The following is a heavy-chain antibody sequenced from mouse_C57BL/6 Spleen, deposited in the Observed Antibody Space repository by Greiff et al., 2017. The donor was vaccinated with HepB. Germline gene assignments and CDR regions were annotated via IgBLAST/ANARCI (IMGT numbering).Heavy chain of an antibody. CDR2: IYPGDGDT. J-gene: IGHJ2*01. CDR1: GYAFSSSW. CDR3: ARGWDYDYILDY. D-gene: IGHD2-4*01. Sequence: QVQLKQSGPELVKPGASVKISCKASGYAFSSSWMNWVKQRPGKGLEWIGRIYPGDGDTNYNGKFKGKATLTAAKSSSTAYMQLSSLTSEDSAVYFCARGWDYDYILDYWGQGTTLTVSA. V-gene: IGHV1-82*01.